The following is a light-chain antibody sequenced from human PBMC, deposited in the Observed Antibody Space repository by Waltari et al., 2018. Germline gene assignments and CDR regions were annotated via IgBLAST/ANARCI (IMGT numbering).Light chain of an antibody. V-gene: IGKV3-15*01. J-gene: IGKJ4*01. CDR1: QSVSSD. CDR2: GAS. Sequence: EVVMTQSPGTLFVSPGERATLSCRASQSVSSDLVWYQQKPGQAPRLLIYGASTRATGVPARFGGSGSGTRFTLTISNIQSEDSAVYYCQQYNNWTPLTFGGGTKVEIK. CDR3: QQYNNWTPLT.